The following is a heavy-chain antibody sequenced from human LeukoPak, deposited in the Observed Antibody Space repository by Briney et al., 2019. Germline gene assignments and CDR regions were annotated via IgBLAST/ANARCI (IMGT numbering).Heavy chain of an antibody. Sequence: PSETLSLTCTVSGASITTHYWSWIRQPPGKGLEWIGEINHSGSTNYNPSLKSRVTISVDTSKNQFSLKLSSVTAADTAVYYCARGKKPRVLLWFGESHKHSYYMDVWGKGTTVTVSS. J-gene: IGHJ6*03. V-gene: IGHV4-34*01. D-gene: IGHD3-10*01. CDR2: INHSGST. CDR3: ARGKKPRVLLWFGESHKHSYYMDV. CDR1: GASITTHY.